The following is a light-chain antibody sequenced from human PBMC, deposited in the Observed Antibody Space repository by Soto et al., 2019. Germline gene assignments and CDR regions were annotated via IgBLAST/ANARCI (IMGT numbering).Light chain of an antibody. J-gene: IGLJ2*01. CDR2: DVS. CDR1: SSDVGGYNY. V-gene: IGLV2-14*01. CDR3: SSYTSSSTL. Sequence: QAVSVSGSPGQSITISCTGTSSDVGGYNYVSWYQQHPGKAPKLMIYDVSNRPSGVSNRFSGSKSGNTASLTISGLQVEDEADYYCSSYTSSSTLFGGGTKLTVL.